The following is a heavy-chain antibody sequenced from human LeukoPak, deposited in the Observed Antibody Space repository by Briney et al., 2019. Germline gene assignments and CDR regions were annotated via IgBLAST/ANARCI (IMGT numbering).Heavy chain of an antibody. J-gene: IGHJ4*02. Sequence: GGSLRLSCAASGFTFSSYAMSWVRQAPGKGLEWVSAIGGSGGSTYYADSVKGRFTISRDNAKNSLYLQMNSLRAEDTAVYYCARGLYSSSWYDFDYWGQGILVSVSS. CDR1: GFTFSSYA. CDR3: ARGLYSSSWYDFDY. V-gene: IGHV3-23*01. D-gene: IGHD6-13*01. CDR2: IGGSGGST.